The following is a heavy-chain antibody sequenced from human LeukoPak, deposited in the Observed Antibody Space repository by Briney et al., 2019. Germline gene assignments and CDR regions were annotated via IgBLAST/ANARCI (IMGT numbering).Heavy chain of an antibody. CDR3: ARPSLGYCSSTSCYNYYYYMDV. V-gene: IGHV3-30-3*01. D-gene: IGHD2-2*01. CDR1: GFTFSSYA. J-gene: IGHJ6*03. CDR2: ISYDGSNK. Sequence: PGGSLRLSCAASGFTFSSYAMHWVRQAPGKGLEWVAVISYDGSNKYYADSVKGRFTISRDNSKNTLYLQMNSLRAEDTAVYYCARPSLGYCSSTSCYNYYYYMDVWGKGTTVTVSS.